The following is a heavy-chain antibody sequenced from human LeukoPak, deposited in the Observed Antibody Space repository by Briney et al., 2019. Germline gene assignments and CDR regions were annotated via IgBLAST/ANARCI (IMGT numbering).Heavy chain of an antibody. CDR1: GYRFTSYW. V-gene: IGHV5-51*01. Sequence: GESLKISCKGSGYRFTSYWIGWVRQMPGKGLEWMGIIYPSDSDTTYSPSFQGQVTISADKSISTAYLQWSSLNASDTAIYYYARRGVFLGDAFDIWGQGTMVTVAS. J-gene: IGHJ3*02. CDR3: ARRGVFLGDAFDI. CDR2: IYPSDSDT. D-gene: IGHD3-3*01.